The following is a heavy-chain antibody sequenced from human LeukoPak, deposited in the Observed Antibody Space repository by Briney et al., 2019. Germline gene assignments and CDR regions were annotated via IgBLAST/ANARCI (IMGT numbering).Heavy chain of an antibody. CDR3: ARGLVGVRGIFDY. Sequence: GGSLRLSCAASGFTFSSYWMHWVRQAPGKGLEWVSVIYSGGNTNYADSVKGRFTISRDNSKNTLYLQMNSLRAEDTAVYYCARGLVGVRGIFDYWGQGTLVTVSS. J-gene: IGHJ4*02. CDR1: GFTFSSYW. V-gene: IGHV3-53*01. CDR2: IYSGGNT. D-gene: IGHD1-26*01.